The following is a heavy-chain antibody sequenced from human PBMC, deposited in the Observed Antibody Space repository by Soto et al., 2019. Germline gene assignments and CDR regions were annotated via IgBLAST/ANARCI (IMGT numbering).Heavy chain of an antibody. D-gene: IGHD5-12*01. CDR1: GVSISSDY. Sequence: QVQLQESGPGLVKPSETLSLTCTVSGVSISSDYWTWIRQSPGKGLEWIAYTSHTGTTDYNPSLNSRVXLXLXXSMNQFSLKLRSVTAADTAVYYCARGPPWMDAFDIWGQGTKVTVSP. CDR3: ARGPPWMDAFDI. J-gene: IGHJ3*02. V-gene: IGHV4-59*01. CDR2: TSHTGTT.